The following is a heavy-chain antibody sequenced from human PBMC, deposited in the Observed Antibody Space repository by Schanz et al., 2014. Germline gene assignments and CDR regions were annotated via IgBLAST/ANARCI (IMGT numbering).Heavy chain of an antibody. D-gene: IGHD4-4*01. CDR2: VHSSGST. Sequence: QVQLQESGPGLVKPSETLSLTCTVSGGSIRGYYCSWIRQPPGKGLEWIGYVHSSGSTNYNSSLKSRVTISVDTSKNQCSLKLSSVPAADTAVYYCARHLPGGYNNHGWFDPWGQGTLVTVSS. CDR1: GGSIRGYY. J-gene: IGHJ5*02. V-gene: IGHV4-59*08. CDR3: ARHLPGGYNNHGWFDP.